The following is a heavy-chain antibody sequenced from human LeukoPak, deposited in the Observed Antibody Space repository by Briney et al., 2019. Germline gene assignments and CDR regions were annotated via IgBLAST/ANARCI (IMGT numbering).Heavy chain of an antibody. CDR3: ARQHLPGYCSSTSCYVGFDP. V-gene: IGHV3-7*01. CDR1: GFTFSSYW. Sequence: GGSLRLSCAASGFTFSSYWMSWVRQAPGKGLEWVASIKQDGTEKYYLDSLEGRFTISRDNAKNSVHLQINRLRAEDTAVYYCARQHLPGYCSSTSCYVGFDPWGQGTLVTVSS. D-gene: IGHD2-2*01. J-gene: IGHJ5*02. CDR2: IKQDGTEK.